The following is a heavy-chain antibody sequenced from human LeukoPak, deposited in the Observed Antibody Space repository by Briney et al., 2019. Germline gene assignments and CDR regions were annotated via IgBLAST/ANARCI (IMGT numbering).Heavy chain of an antibody. CDR3: ARTYDGDMDV. CDR2: TYYRSKWYN. CDR1: GDSVSSNSES. J-gene: IGHJ6*03. D-gene: IGHD3-16*01. V-gene: IGHV6-1*01. Sequence: SQTLSLTCVISGDSVSSNSESWNWIRQSPSRGLEWLGRTYYRSKWYNDYAVSVKSRITINPDTSKNQFSLQLNSVTPEDTAVYYRARTYDGDMDVWGKGTTVTVSS.